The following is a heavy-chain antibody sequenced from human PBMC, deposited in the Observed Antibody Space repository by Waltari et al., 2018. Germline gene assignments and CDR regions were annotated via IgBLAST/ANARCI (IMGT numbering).Heavy chain of an antibody. CDR1: GFTFSRYS. Sequence: EVQLVESGGGLVKPGGSLRLSCTASGFTFSRYSMNWVRQSPGKGLEWVSSISSSSIYIYYADSVKGRFTISRDNAKNSLYLQMNSLRAEDTAVYYCARMDIVVVPARRIFGAFDIWGQGTMVTVSS. CDR3: ARMDIVVVPARRIFGAFDI. V-gene: IGHV3-21*01. D-gene: IGHD2-2*03. CDR2: ISSSSIYI. J-gene: IGHJ3*02.